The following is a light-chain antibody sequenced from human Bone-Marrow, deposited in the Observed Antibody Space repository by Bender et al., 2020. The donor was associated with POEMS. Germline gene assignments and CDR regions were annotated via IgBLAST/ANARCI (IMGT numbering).Light chain of an antibody. CDR1: TSIVASYGL. V-gene: IGLV2-14*02. CDR3: AAWDDSLNGPV. Sequence: QSALTQPASVSGSPGQSVTISCTGTTSIVASYGLVSWYQQHPGKAPKLIISEVTKRPSGVPARFSGSKSGTSASLAISGLQSEDEADYYCAAWDDSLNGPVFGGGTKLTVL. J-gene: IGLJ3*02. CDR2: EVT.